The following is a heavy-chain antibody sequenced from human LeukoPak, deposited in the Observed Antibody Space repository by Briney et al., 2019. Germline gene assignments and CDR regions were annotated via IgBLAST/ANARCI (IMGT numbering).Heavy chain of an antibody. CDR2: IYYTGST. CDR3: ARLDRSGYEMGGTWFDP. V-gene: IGHV4-59*08. D-gene: IGHD3-22*01. J-gene: IGHJ5*02. CDR1: GASIRSSY. Sequence: PSSTLSLTCTVSGASIRSSYWSWLRQPPGKGLEWIGYIYYTGSTNSNPSLKSRVTVSVDTSKNQFSLKLSSMTAADTAVYYCARLDRSGYEMGGTWFDPWGQGTLVTVSS.